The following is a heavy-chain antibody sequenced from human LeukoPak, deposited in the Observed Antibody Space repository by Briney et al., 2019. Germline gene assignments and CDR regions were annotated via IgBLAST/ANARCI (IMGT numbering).Heavy chain of an antibody. J-gene: IGHJ3*02. Sequence: GGSLRLSCAASGFTFSSYWMSWVRQAPGKGLEWVANIKQDGSEKYYVDSVKGRFTISRDNAKNSLYLQMNSLRAEDTAVYYCVRVVIVVAGGAFDIWGQGTMVTVSS. V-gene: IGHV3-7*01. CDR1: GFTFSSYW. CDR2: IKQDGSEK. D-gene: IGHD3-22*01. CDR3: VRVVIVVAGGAFDI.